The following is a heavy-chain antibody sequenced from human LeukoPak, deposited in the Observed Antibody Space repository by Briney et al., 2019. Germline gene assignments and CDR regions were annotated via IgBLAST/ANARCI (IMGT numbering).Heavy chain of an antibody. D-gene: IGHD2-15*01. Sequence: VGALRLSCAPSVVTFCDYAVRTVRPGLGKRREWVSGISASGGGTYYADSVKGRFTISRDNSKNTLYLQMNSLRAEDTALYYCANRVIGYCFDYWGQGTLVTVSS. CDR3: ANRVIGYCFDY. V-gene: IGHV3-23*01. J-gene: IGHJ4*02. CDR2: ISASGGGT. CDR1: VVTFCDYA.